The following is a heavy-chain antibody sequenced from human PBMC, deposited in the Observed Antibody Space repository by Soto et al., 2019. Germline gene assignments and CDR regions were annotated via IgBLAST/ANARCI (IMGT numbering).Heavy chain of an antibody. V-gene: IGHV1-8*01. Sequence: ASVKVSCKASGYTFTIYDINWVRQATGQGLEWMGWMNPNSGNTGYAQKFQGRVTMTRNTSISTAYMELSSLRSEDTAVYYCARGGYCSSTSCYAGGYDAFDIWGQGTMVTVSS. J-gene: IGHJ3*02. CDR2: MNPNSGNT. D-gene: IGHD2-2*01. CDR1: GYTFTIYD. CDR3: ARGGYCSSTSCYAGGYDAFDI.